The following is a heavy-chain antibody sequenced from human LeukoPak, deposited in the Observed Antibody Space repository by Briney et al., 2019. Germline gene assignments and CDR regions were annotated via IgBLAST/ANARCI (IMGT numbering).Heavy chain of an antibody. V-gene: IGHV3-21*01. J-gene: IGHJ4*02. D-gene: IGHD1-26*01. Sequence: GGSLRLSCAASGFTFSNAWMSWVRQAPGKGLEWVSSISSSSSYIYYADSVKGRFTISRDNAKNSLYLQMNSLRAEDTAVYYCARDHGGATRGLDYWGQGTLVTVSS. CDR1: GFTFSNAW. CDR2: ISSSSSYI. CDR3: ARDHGGATRGLDY.